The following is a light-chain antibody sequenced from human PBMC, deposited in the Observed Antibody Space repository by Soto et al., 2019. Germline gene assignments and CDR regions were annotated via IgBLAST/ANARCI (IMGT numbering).Light chain of an antibody. CDR1: SSNIGSNY. CDR3: AAWDDSLSGVV. Sequence: QSVLTQPPSASGTPGQRVTISCSRSSSNIGSNYVYWYQQLPGTAPKLLIYRNNQRPSGVPDRFSGSKSGTSASLAISGLRSEDEADCYCAAWDDSLSGVVFGGGTKLTVL. V-gene: IGLV1-47*01. J-gene: IGLJ2*01. CDR2: RNN.